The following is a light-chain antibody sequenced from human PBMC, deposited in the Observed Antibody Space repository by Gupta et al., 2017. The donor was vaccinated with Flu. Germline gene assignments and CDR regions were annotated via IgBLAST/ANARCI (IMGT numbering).Light chain of an antibody. CDR2: DSC. V-gene: IGKV3-11*01. Sequence: EIVLTQSPATLSLSPGERATLSCRASQSVSSYLAWYQQEPGQDPRLLMYDSCYRATGIPASCSGSGSGTAFTLMIRSLVAEDFVVYYCQQRSNRPSRGFGQGTRLEIK. CDR1: QSVSSY. CDR3: QQRSNRPSRG. J-gene: IGKJ5*01.